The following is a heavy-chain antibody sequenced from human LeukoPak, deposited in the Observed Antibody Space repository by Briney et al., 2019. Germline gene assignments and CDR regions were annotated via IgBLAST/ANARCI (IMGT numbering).Heavy chain of an antibody. CDR1: GFTFSSYS. D-gene: IGHD6-13*01. CDR2: ISSSSSYI. J-gene: IGHJ6*04. CDR3: ARVTHSSSWHRYYYYYGMDV. Sequence: PGGSLRLSCAASGFTFSSYSMNWVRQAPGKGLEWVSSISSSSSYIYYADSVKGRFTISRDNAKDSLYLQMNSLRAEDTAVYYCARVTHSSSWHRYYYYYGMDVWGKGTTVTVSS. V-gene: IGHV3-21*01.